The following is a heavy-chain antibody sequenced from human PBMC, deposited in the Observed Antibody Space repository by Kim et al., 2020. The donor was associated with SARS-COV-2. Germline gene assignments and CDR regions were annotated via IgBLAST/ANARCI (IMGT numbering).Heavy chain of an antibody. Sequence: ASVKVSCKVSGYTLTELSMHWVRQAPGKGLEWMGGFDHEDGETIYAQKFQGRVTMTEDTSTDTAYMELSSLRSEDTAVYYCATARIGGAYNWFDPWGQGTLVTVSS. V-gene: IGHV1-24*01. CDR2: FDHEDGET. J-gene: IGHJ5*02. D-gene: IGHD1-26*01. CDR1: GYTLTELS. CDR3: ATARIGGAYNWFDP.